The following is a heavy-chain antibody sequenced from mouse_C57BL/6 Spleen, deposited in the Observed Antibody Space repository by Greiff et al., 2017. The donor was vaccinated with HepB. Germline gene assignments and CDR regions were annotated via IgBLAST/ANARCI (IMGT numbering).Heavy chain of an antibody. J-gene: IGHJ2*01. Sequence: QVQLQQPGAELVKPGASVKLSCKASGYTFTSYWMHWVKQRPGRGLEWIGRIDPNSGGTKYNEKFKSKATLTVDKPSSTAYMQLSSLTSEDSAVYYCARWPLITTVVRDYFDYWGQGTTLTVSS. CDR3: ARWPLITTVVRDYFDY. CDR2: IDPNSGGT. CDR1: GYTFTSYW. V-gene: IGHV1-72*01. D-gene: IGHD1-1*01.